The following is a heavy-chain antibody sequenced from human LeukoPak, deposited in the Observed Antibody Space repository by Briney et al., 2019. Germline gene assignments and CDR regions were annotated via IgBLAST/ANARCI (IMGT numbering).Heavy chain of an antibody. CDR2: ISGSVGST. V-gene: IGHV3-23*01. Sequence: GGSLRLSCAASGFTFSSHAMSWVRQAPGKGLEWVSTISGSVGSTYYADSVKGRFTISRDNSKNTLYLQMNSLRADDTAIYYCAKPIRSSWYYFDYWGQGTLVTVSS. J-gene: IGHJ4*02. D-gene: IGHD6-13*01. CDR1: GFTFSSHA. CDR3: AKPIRSSWYYFDY.